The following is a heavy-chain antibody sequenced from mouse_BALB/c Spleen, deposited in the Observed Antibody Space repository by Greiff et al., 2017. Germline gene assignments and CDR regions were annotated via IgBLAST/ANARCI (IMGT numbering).Heavy chain of an antibody. J-gene: IGHJ3*01. D-gene: IGHD2-4*01. CDR3: ASLYDYDEEAY. V-gene: IGHV5-12-1*01. CDR2: ISSGGGST. Sequence: EVQLVESGGGLVKPGGSLKLSCAASGFAFSSYDMSWVRQTPEKRLEWVAYISSGGGSTYYPDTVKGRFTISRDNAKNTLYLQMSSLKSEDTAMYYCASLYDYDEEAYWGQGTLVTVSA. CDR1: GFAFSSYD.